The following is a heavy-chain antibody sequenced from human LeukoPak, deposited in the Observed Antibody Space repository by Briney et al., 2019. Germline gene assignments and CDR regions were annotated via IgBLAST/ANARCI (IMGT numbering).Heavy chain of an antibody. V-gene: IGHV1-8*03. CDR2: MNPFSANT. CDR1: GYTFTNYD. D-gene: IGHD6-13*01. J-gene: IGHJ5*02. CDR3: ARTQQLVLRSPLDP. Sequence: ASVKVSCKASGYTFTNYDIHWVRQAPGQGLEGMGWMNPFSANTGYAQNFQGRITITRNTSINTAYMELSSLRAGDTAVYYCARTQQLVLRSPLDPWGQGTLVTVSS.